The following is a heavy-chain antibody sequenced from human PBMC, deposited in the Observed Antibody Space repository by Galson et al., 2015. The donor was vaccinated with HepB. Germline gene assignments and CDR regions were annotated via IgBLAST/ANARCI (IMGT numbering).Heavy chain of an antibody. Sequence: SVKVSCKASGGTFSSYAMRWVRQAPGQGLEWMGWIIPILGIANYAQKFQGRVTITADKSTSTAYMELSSLRSEDTAVYYCARVRYYYDSSADFGVRDAFDIWGQGTMVTVSS. CDR2: IIPILGIA. V-gene: IGHV1-69*10. CDR3: ARVRYYYDSSADFGVRDAFDI. J-gene: IGHJ3*02. CDR1: GGTFSSYA. D-gene: IGHD3-22*01.